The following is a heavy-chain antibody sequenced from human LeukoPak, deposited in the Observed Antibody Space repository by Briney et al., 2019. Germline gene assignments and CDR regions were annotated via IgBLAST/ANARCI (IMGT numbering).Heavy chain of an antibody. J-gene: IGHJ5*02. CDR2: IDTSSIYI. V-gene: IGHV3-21*01. Sequence: GGSLRLSCAASGFTFSSYSLNWVRQAPGKGLEWVSSIDTSSIYIYYADSVKGRFTISRDNAKNSLYLQMNSLRVEDTAVYYCARGGAVLNNWFDPWGQGTLVTVSS. CDR1: GFTFSSYS. CDR3: ARGGAVLNNWFDP. D-gene: IGHD1-26*01.